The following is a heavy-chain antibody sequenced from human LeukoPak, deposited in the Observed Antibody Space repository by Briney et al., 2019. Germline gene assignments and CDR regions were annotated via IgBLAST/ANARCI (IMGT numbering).Heavy chain of an antibody. V-gene: IGHV4-34*01. Sequence: SETLSLTCAVYGGSFSAYYWNWFRQPPGKGLEWIGEINHSGTTNYNPSLKSRVTISVDTSKTQFSLSLSSVTAADTAVYYCARGKGYYGSGTFDIWGQGTMVTVSS. CDR2: INHSGTT. J-gene: IGHJ3*02. CDR3: ARGKGYYGSGTFDI. CDR1: GGSFSAYY. D-gene: IGHD3-10*01.